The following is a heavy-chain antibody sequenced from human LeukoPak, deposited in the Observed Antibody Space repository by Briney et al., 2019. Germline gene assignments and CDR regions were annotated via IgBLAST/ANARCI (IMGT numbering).Heavy chain of an antibody. CDR1: GFTFSNYA. D-gene: IGHD2-15*01. CDR2: SGSGSNT. V-gene: IGHV3-23*01. J-gene: IGHJ6*03. CDR3: ARDSGGSSSRRYYYYYMDV. Sequence: GGSLRLSCAASGFTFSNYAMSWVRQAPGKGLEWVISGSGSNTYYADSVKGRFTISRDNSKNTLYLQMNSLRAEDTAVYYCARDSGGSSSRRYYYYYMDVWGKGTTVTVSS.